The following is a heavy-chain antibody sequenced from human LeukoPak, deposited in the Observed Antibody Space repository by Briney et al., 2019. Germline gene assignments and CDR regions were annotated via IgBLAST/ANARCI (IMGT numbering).Heavy chain of an antibody. D-gene: IGHD3-10*01. CDR1: GGSISSYY. J-gene: IGHJ6*02. CDR3: ARGVSVYYGMDV. V-gene: IGHV4-59*01. CDR2: IYYSGST. Sequence: SEILSLTCTVSGGSISSYYWSWIRQPPGKGLEWIGYIYYSGSTNYNPSLKSRVTISVDTSKYQFSLKLSSVTAADTAVYYCARGVSVYYGMDVWGQGTTVTVSS.